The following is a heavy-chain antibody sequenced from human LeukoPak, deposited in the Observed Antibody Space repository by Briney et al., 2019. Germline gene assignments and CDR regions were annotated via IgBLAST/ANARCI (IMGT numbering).Heavy chain of an antibody. J-gene: IGHJ3*02. CDR2: INPSGGST. CDR1: GYTFTSYY. V-gene: IGHV1-46*01. CDR3: ARASYYYDSSGYYTAFDI. Sequence: AASVKVSCKASGYTFTSYYMHRVRQAPGQGLEWMGIINPSGGSTSYAQKFQGRVTMTRDTSTSTVYMELSSLRSEDTAVYYCARASYYYDSSGYYTAFDIWGQGTMVTVSS. D-gene: IGHD3-22*01.